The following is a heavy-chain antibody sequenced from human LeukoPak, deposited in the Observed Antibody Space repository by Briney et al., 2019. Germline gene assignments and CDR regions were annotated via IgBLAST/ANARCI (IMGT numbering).Heavy chain of an antibody. J-gene: IGHJ4*02. CDR1: GFTFSDAW. Sequence: GGSLRLSCAASGFTFSDAWMSWVRQAPGKGLEWVGRIKSKTDGGTTDYAAPVKGRFTISRDDSKNTLYLQMNSLKTEDTAVYYCTTLPDHDFWSGYFVSLDYWGQGTLVTVSS. V-gene: IGHV3-15*01. CDR2: IKSKTDGGTT. D-gene: IGHD3-3*01. CDR3: TTLPDHDFWSGYFVSLDY.